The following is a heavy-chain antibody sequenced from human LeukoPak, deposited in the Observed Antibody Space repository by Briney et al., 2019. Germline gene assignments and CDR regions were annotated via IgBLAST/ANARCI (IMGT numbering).Heavy chain of an antibody. J-gene: IGHJ4*02. CDR3: ARERGYGYGDY. D-gene: IGHD5-18*01. CDR2: IYYSGST. CDR1: GGSISSYY. V-gene: IGHV4-59*01. Sequence: SETLSLTCTVSGGSISSYYWSWIRQPPGKGLEWIGYIYYSGSTNYNPSLKSRVTISVDTSKNQFSPKLSSVTAADTAVYYCARERGYGYGDYWGPGTLVTVAS.